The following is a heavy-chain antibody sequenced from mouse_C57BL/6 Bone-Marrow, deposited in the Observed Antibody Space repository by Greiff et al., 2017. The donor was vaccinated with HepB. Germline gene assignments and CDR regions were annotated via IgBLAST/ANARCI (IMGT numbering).Heavy chain of an antibody. Sequence: VQLQQSGAELVKPGASVKMSCKASGYTFTSYWITWVKQWPGQGLEWMGDIYPGSGSTNYNEKFKSKATLTVDTSSSTAYMQLSSLTSEESAVYYCVRGGGGAYWGQGTLVTVSA. J-gene: IGHJ3*01. D-gene: IGHD1-1*02. CDR2: IYPGSGST. CDR1: GYTFTSYW. V-gene: IGHV1-55*01. CDR3: VRGGGGAY.